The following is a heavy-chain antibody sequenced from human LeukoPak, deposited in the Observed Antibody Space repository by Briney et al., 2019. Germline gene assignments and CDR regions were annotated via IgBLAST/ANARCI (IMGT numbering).Heavy chain of an antibody. J-gene: IGHJ4*02. CDR2: IYPGDSDT. Sequence: GESLKISCKGSGYSFTSYWIGWVRQMPGKGXXXXXIIYPGDSDTKYSPSFQGQVTISADKSISTAYLQWSSLKASDTAMYYCARGQSSYGYNSFDYWGQGTLVTVSS. D-gene: IGHD3-16*01. CDR3: ARGQSSYGYNSFDY. V-gene: IGHV5-51*01. CDR1: GYSFTSYW.